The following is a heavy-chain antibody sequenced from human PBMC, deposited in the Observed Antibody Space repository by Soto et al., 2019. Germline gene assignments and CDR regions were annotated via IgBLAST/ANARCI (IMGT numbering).Heavy chain of an antibody. J-gene: IGHJ6*02. Sequence: QVQLVESGGGVVQPGRSLRLSCAASGFTFSSYGMHWVRQAPGKGLEWVAVISYDGSNKYYADSVKGRFTISRDNSKNTLDLQMNSLRAEDTAVYYCAKDRAARRYYYYGMDVWGQGTTVTVSS. D-gene: IGHD6-6*01. CDR1: GFTFSSYG. CDR2: ISYDGSNK. V-gene: IGHV3-30*18. CDR3: AKDRAARRYYYYGMDV.